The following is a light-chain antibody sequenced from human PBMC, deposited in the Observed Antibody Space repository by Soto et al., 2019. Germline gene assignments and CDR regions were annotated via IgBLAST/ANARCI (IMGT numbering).Light chain of an antibody. CDR3: QPYGDSTST. CDR2: GAS. V-gene: IGKV3-20*01. CDR1: QSVRSRF. Sequence: ETVLTQSPDTLSLSPGEGATLSCRASQSVRSRFVAWYQQRPGQSPRLLIYGASTRATGTPERFSGSGSGADFTLSISRREPEDFAEYYCQPYGDSTSTFGQGTRLELK. J-gene: IGKJ5*01.